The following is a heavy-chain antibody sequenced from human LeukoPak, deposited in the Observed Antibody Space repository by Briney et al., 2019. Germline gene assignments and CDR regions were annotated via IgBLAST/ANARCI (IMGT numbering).Heavy chain of an antibody. CDR3: ARGRATYYYDSSGADPSPIDY. CDR1: GYSISSGYY. D-gene: IGHD3-22*01. CDR2: INHSGST. Sequence: SETLSLTCTVSGYSISSGYYWSWFRQPPGEGLEWIGEINHSGSTNYNPSLKSRVTISVDTSKYQFSLKLSSVTAADTAVYYCARGRATYYYDSSGADPSPIDYWGQGTLVTVSS. V-gene: IGHV4-38-2*02. J-gene: IGHJ4*02.